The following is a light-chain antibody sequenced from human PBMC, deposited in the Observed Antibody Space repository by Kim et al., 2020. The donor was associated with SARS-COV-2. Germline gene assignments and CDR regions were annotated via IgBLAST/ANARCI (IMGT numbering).Light chain of an antibody. CDR3: SSYTLSSTWV. Sequence: GQSITISCTGTYSDIATYNYVSWYQQHPGKAPKLMIYDVTERPSGVSNRFSGSKSDNTASLTISGLQAEDEADYYCSSYTLSSTWVFGGGTQLTVL. V-gene: IGLV2-14*03. CDR2: DVT. CDR1: YSDIATYNY. J-gene: IGLJ3*02.